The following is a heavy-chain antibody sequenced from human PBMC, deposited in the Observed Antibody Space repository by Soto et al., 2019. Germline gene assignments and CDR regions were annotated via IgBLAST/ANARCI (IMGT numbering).Heavy chain of an antibody. CDR1: GFTFSSYS. D-gene: IGHD6-6*01. J-gene: IGHJ4*02. CDR2: ISSSSSTI. Sequence: GGSLRLSCAASGFTFSSYSMNWVRQAPGKGLEWVSYISSSSSTIYYADSVKGRFTISRDNSKNTLFLQMNSLRAEDTAVYFCANIHTSSANFDYWGQGTLVTVSS. V-gene: IGHV3-48*01. CDR3: ANIHTSSANFDY.